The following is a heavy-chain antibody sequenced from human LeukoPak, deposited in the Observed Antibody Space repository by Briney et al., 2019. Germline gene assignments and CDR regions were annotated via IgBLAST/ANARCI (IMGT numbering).Heavy chain of an antibody. V-gene: IGHV1-46*01. CDR1: GYSFTSYY. D-gene: IGHD1-14*01. CDR3: ARDRGNNHLLG. Sequence: VASVKVSCKASGYSFTSYYMHWVRQAPGQGLEWMGIINPSGGSTSYAQKFQGRVTMTRDMSTSTVYMELSSLRSEDTAVYYCARDRGNNHLLGWGQGTLVTVSS. J-gene: IGHJ4*02. CDR2: INPSGGST.